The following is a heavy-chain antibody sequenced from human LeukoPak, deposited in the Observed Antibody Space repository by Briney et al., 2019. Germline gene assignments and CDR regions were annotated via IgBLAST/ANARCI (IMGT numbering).Heavy chain of an antibody. V-gene: IGHV3-49*04. D-gene: IGHD2-2*02. CDR2: IRSKAYGGTT. CDR1: GFTFGEYA. Sequence: GSLRLSCTASGFTFGEYAMSWVRQAPGKGLEWVGFIRSKAYGGTTEYAASVKGRFTISRDDSKSIAYLQMNSLKTEDTAVYYCYRYCSSTSCYRDFDYWGQGTLVTVSS. J-gene: IGHJ4*02. CDR3: YRYCSSTSCYRDFDY.